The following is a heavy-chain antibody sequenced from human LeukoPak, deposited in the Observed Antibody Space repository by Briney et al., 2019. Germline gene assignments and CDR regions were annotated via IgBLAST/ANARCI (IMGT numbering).Heavy chain of an antibody. CDR2: ISYDGSNK. CDR1: GFTFSSYG. J-gene: IGHJ1*01. V-gene: IGHV3-30*18. D-gene: IGHD2-21*02. CDR3: AKDLMDCGGDCYFRPSGPQH. Sequence: GGSLRLSCAASGFTFSSYGMHWVRQAPGKGLEWVAVISYDGSNKYYADSVKGRFTISRDNSKNTLYLQMNSLRAEDTAVYYCAKDLMDCGGDCYFRPSGPQHWGQGTLVTVSS.